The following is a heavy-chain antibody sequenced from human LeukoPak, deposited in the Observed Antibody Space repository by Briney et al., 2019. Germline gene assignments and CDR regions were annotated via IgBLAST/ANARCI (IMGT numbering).Heavy chain of an antibody. D-gene: IGHD5-18*01. CDR1: GFTFSSYG. CDR2: ISYDGSNK. CDR3: AKGAIQLWLQVDY. Sequence: PGRSLRLSCAASGFTFSSYGMHWARQAPGKGLEWVAVISYDGSNKYYADSVKGRFTISRDNSDNTLFLQMNSLRAEDTAVFYCAKGAIQLWLQVDYWGQGTLVTVSS. J-gene: IGHJ4*02. V-gene: IGHV3-30*18.